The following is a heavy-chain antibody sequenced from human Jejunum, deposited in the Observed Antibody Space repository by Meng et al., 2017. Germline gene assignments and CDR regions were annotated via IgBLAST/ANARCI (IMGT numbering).Heavy chain of an antibody. D-gene: IGHD2-2*01. V-gene: IGHV3-74*02. CDR3: ARVSDVPAAKSFGY. Sequence: DVQLVESGGGLVQPGGSLRLSCAASGFTFSGYWMHWVRQAPGKGLVWVSRITSDGSTTTYADSVEGRFTISRDNAKNTVYLQMSSLRDEDTAVYYCARVSDVPAAKSFGYWGQGTLVTVSS. J-gene: IGHJ4*02. CDR2: ITSDGSTT. CDR1: GFTFSGYW.